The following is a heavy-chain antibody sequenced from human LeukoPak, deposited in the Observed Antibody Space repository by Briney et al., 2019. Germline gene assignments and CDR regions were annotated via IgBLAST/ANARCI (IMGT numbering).Heavy chain of an antibody. J-gene: IGHJ3*02. CDR3: ARLWQLAAFDI. V-gene: IGHV4-34*01. CDR1: GESFSGYY. D-gene: IGHD6-6*01. Sequence: SETLSLTCAVYGESFSGYYWSWIRQPPGKGLEWIGEIHHSGNTNYNPSLKSRVTISVDTSKNQFSLKLSSVTAADTAVYYCARLWQLAAFDIWGQGTMVTVSS. CDR2: IHHSGNT.